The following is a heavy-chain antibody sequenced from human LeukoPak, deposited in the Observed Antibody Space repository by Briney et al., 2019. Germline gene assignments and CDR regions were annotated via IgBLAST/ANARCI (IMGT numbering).Heavy chain of an antibody. CDR3: ARAGRGFSYGYLDY. J-gene: IGHJ4*02. V-gene: IGHV3-11*04. Sequence: PGGSLRLSCAASGFTFSEYYMSWIRQAPGRGVEGVSYISSSGSNIYYGDSVKGRFTISSDNAKNSLYLQMNSLRAEDTAVYYCARAGRGFSYGYLDYWGQGSLVTVSS. CDR2: ISSSGSNI. CDR1: GFTFSEYY. D-gene: IGHD5-18*01.